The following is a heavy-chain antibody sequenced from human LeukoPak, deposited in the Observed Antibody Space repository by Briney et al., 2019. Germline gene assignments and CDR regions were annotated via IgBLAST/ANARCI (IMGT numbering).Heavy chain of an antibody. D-gene: IGHD3-22*01. CDR1: GGTFTSYA. CDR2: IIPIFGTA. CDR3: ARGGYYYDSSGYSHLPDY. V-gene: IGHV1-69*13. Sequence: SVKVSCKASGGTFTSYAISWVRQAPGQGLEWMGGIIPIFGTANYAQMFQGRVTITADESTSTAYMELSSLRSEDTAVYYCARGGYYYDSSGYSHLPDYWGQGTLVTVSA. J-gene: IGHJ4*02.